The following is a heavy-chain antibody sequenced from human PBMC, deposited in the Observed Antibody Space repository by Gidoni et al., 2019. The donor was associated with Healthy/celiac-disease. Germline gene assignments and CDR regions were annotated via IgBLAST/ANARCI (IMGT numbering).Heavy chain of an antibody. J-gene: IGHJ4*02. CDR2: IKSKTDGGTT. V-gene: IGHV3-15*01. D-gene: IGHD3-16*02. CDR3: TTDLVYDYVWGSYRYTGY. Sequence: EVQLVESGGGLVKPGGSLRLSCAASGFTFSNAWMSWVRQAPGKGLEWVGRIKSKTDGGTTDYAAPVKGRFTISRDDSKNTLYLQMNSLKTEDTAVYYCTTDLVYDYVWGSYRYTGYWGQGTLVTVSS. CDR1: GFTFSNAW.